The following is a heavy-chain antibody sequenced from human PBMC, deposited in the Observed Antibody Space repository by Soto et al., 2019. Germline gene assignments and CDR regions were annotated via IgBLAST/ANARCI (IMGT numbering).Heavy chain of an antibody. CDR1: GFTFSNYA. V-gene: IGHV3-23*01. J-gene: IGHJ4*02. CDR3: AKVPVGATGRFDY. D-gene: IGHD1-26*01. CDR2: ISGGGGST. Sequence: EVQLLESGGGLVQPGGSLRLSCAGSGFTFSNYAMSWVRQAPGKGLGWVSAISGGGGSTYYADSVKGRFTISRDNSKNTLYLQMNSLRAEDTALYYCAKVPVGATGRFDYWGQGTLVTVSS.